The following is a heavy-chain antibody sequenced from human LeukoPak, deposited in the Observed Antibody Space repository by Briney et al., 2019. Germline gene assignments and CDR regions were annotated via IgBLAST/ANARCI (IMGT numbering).Heavy chain of an antibody. CDR2: ISGSSNTI. Sequence: PGGSLRLSCAASGFTFSSYSMNWVRQAPGKGLEWVSYISGSSNTIVYADSVKGRFTISRDNARNSLYLQMNSLRAEDTAVYYCARDNVWSLDYWGRGTLVTVSS. CDR1: GFTFSSYS. J-gene: IGHJ4*02. CDR3: ARDNVWSLDY. V-gene: IGHV3-48*01. D-gene: IGHD2-21*01.